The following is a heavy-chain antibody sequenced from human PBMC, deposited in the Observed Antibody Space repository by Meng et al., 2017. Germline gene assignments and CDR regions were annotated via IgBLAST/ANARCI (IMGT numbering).Heavy chain of an antibody. CDR1: GFTFSSYA. Sequence: QLQLVGSGGGVVQPGRSLSLSCAASGFTFSSYAMHWVRQAPGKGLEWVAVISYDGSNKYYADSVKGRFTISRDNSKNTLYLQMNSLRAEDMAVYYCATMMVVNYWGQGTLVTVSS. D-gene: IGHD3-22*01. J-gene: IGHJ4*02. CDR3: ATMMVVNY. V-gene: IGHV3-30*01. CDR2: ISYDGSNK.